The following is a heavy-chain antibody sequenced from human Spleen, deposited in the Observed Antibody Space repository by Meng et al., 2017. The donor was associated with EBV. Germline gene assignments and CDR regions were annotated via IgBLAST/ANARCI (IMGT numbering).Heavy chain of an antibody. V-gene: IGHV4-4*02. J-gene: IGHJ4*02. CDR2: IYHSGRT. D-gene: IGHD2-21*01. Sequence: QEPLQESGPGLVKPSGTLSLSYTVSGGSSSCYNWYRWVRQPPGKGLEWMGEIYHSGRTNYNPSLRSRATISADKSKTHFSLNLKSVSAADTAVYYWARGRGGDYIFDYWGQGTLVTVSS. CDR1: GGSSSCYNW. CDR3: ARGRGGDYIFDY.